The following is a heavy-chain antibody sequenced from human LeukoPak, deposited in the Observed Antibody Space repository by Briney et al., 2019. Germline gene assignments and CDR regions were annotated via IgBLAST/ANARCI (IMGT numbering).Heavy chain of an antibody. Sequence: RASVKVSCKASGGTFSSYAISWVRQAPGQGLEWMGWINPNSGGTNYAQKFQGRVTMTRDTSISTAYMELRSLRSDDTAVYYCARDAFYDYVWGSYPTNWFDPWGQGTLVTVSS. CDR1: GGTFSSYA. V-gene: IGHV1-2*02. CDR3: ARDAFYDYVWGSYPTNWFDP. D-gene: IGHD3-16*02. J-gene: IGHJ5*02. CDR2: INPNSGGT.